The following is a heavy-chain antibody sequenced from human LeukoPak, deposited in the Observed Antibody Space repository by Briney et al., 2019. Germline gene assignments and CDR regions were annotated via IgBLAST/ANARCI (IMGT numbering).Heavy chain of an antibody. CDR2: IGTLFAT. J-gene: IGHJ4*02. D-gene: IGHD3-22*01. Sequence: GGSLRLSCAASVFTFSSYDMHWVRQLPGKGLEWVSAIGTLFATYYADSLKGRLIVSRENARNSLYLQMNSLRAEETAVYYCASGLEKCDDSSGIPDYWGQGTLVSVFS. CDR1: VFTFSSYD. V-gene: IGHV3-13*01. CDR3: ASGLEKCDDSSGIPDY.